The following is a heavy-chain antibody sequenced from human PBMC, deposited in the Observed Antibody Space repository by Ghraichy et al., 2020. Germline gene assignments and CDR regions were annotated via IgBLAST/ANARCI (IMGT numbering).Heavy chain of an antibody. CDR3: AREYYYGSGSRGYYMDI. Sequence: GGSLRLSCAASGFPFSSYVMSWVRQAPGKGLEWVSPISGSGGGTYYADSVKGRFTISRDNSKNMLYLQMNSLRAEDTAVYYCAREYYYGSGSRGYYMDIWGKGTTVTVSS. J-gene: IGHJ6*03. CDR1: GFPFSSYV. D-gene: IGHD3-10*01. CDR2: ISGSGGGT. V-gene: IGHV3-23*01.